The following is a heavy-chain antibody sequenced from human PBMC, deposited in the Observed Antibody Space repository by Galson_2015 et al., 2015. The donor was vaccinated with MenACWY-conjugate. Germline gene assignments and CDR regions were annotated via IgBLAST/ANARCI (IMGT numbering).Heavy chain of an antibody. V-gene: IGHV3-23*01. CDR3: AKTNPIVPTATLETPFDY. CDR2: ISGSGDSR. J-gene: IGHJ4*02. D-gene: IGHD2-2*01. Sequence: SLRLSCAASGFSFNTYAMSWVRQAPGKGLEWVSTISGSGDSRYYADSLKGRFTISRDNSKNTLYLQMNSLRVEDTAVYYCAKTNPIVPTATLETPFDYWGQGTLVTVSS. CDR1: GFSFNTYA.